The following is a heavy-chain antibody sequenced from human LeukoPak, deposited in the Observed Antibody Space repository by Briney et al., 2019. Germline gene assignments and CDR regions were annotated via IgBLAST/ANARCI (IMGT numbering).Heavy chain of an antibody. J-gene: IGHJ4*02. Sequence: GSLRLSCAASGFTFSRYWMTWVRQAPGKGLEWVANIKQDGSEKYYVDSVKGRFTISRDNAKNSLYLQMNSLRAEDTAVYYCARDLTDYWGQGTLVSVSS. CDR1: GFTFSRYW. CDR2: IKQDGSEK. CDR3: ARDLTDY. V-gene: IGHV3-7*03.